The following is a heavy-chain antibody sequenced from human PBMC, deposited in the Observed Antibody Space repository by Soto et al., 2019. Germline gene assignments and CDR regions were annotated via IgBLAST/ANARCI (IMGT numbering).Heavy chain of an antibody. CDR1: GYTFPGYY. J-gene: IGHJ4*02. V-gene: IGHV1-2*02. CDR2: INPNTGDT. Sequence: GASVKVSCKASGYTFPGYYIHWVRQAPGQGLEWMGWINPNTGDTIYAQKFQGRVTMTRDSAITTAYMDLSWRTSDDTAMYYCARDPNYYDNTGYYYFDFWGQGTQVTVSS. CDR3: ARDPNYYDNTGYYYFDF. D-gene: IGHD3-22*01.